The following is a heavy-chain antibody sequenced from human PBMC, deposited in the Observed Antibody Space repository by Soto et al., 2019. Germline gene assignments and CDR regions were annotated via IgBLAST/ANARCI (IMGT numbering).Heavy chain of an antibody. Sequence: ASVKVSCKASGGTFSSYSISWVRQAPGQGLEWMGGIIPIFGTANYAQKFQGRVTITADESTSTAYMELSSLRSEDTAVYYCARDFTTMVRGVIGGYYYGMDVWGQGTTVTVSS. CDR2: IIPIFGTA. CDR1: GGTFSSYS. J-gene: IGHJ6*02. V-gene: IGHV1-69*13. D-gene: IGHD3-10*01. CDR3: ARDFTTMVRGVIGGYYYGMDV.